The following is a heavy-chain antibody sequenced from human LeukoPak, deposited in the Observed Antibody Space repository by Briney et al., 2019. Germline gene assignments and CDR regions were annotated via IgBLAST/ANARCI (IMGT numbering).Heavy chain of an antibody. CDR3: ARDSVVVVITQTFDY. CDR2: INPNSGGT. CDR1: GYTFTGYY. J-gene: IGHJ4*02. Sequence: ASVKVSCKASGYTFTGYYMHWVRQAPGQGLEWMGWINPNSGGTNYAQKFQGRVTMTRDTSTSTAYMELRSLRSDDTAVYYCARDSVVVVITQTFDYWGQGTLVTVSS. D-gene: IGHD3-22*01. V-gene: IGHV1-2*02.